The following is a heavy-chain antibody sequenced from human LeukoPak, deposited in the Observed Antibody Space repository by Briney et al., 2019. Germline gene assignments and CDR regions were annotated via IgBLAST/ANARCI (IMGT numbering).Heavy chain of an antibody. Sequence: PSETLSLTCTVSGGSVSSGSYYWSWIRQPAGKGLEWIGRIYTSGSTNYNPSLKSRVTISVDTSKNQFSLKLSSVTAADTAVYYCARTLGYSSSWYRGAEYFQHWGQGTLVTVSS. D-gene: IGHD6-13*01. V-gene: IGHV4-61*02. CDR3: ARTLGYSSSWYRGAEYFQH. CDR1: GGSVSSGSYY. CDR2: IYTSGST. J-gene: IGHJ1*01.